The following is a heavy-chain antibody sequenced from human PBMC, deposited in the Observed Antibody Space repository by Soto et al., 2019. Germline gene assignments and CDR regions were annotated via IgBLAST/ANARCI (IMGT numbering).Heavy chain of an antibody. Sequence: SETMSLTCTVSGGSISSYYWSWIRKPPGKGLEWIGSIYYSGSTYYNPSLKSRVTISVDTSKNQFSLKLSSVTAADAAVYYCARHRRYSSSSLWFDPWGQGTLVTVSS. CDR1: GGSISSYY. CDR3: ARHRRYSSSSLWFDP. D-gene: IGHD6-6*01. J-gene: IGHJ5*02. V-gene: IGHV4-59*08. CDR2: IYYSGST.